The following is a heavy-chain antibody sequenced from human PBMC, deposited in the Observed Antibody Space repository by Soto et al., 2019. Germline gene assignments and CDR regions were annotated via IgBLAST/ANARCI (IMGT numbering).Heavy chain of an antibody. J-gene: IGHJ4*02. CDR1: VFTFINYS. V-gene: IGHV3-11*01. CDR2: ISSTGRTI. Sequence: PGGSLRTSGGAPVFTFINYSLRCIRQAPGKGLEWVSYISSTGRTIYYADSVKGRFTVSRDNAQNSLSLKLNSLRVEDTAAYYCARSYSSGWEFDYWGQGTQVTVSS. CDR3: ARSYSSGWEFDY. D-gene: IGHD6-19*01.